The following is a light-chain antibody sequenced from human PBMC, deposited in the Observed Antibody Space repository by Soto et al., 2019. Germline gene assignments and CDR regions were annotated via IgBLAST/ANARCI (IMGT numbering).Light chain of an antibody. J-gene: IGLJ2*01. CDR2: DVS. CDR1: SSDIGGYIY. CDR3: CSYAGSYTLL. Sequence: QSALTQPRSVSGSPGQSVTISCTGTSSDIGGYIYVSWYQQHPGKAPKLMICDVSQRPSGVPDRFSGSKSGNTASLTISGLQAEDEADYYCCSYAGSYTLLFGGGTKLTAL. V-gene: IGLV2-11*01.